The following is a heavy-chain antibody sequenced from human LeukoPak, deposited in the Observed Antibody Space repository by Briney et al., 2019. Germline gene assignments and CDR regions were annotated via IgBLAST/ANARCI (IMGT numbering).Heavy chain of an antibody. J-gene: IGHJ5*02. V-gene: IGHV4-59*11. D-gene: IGHD1-26*01. CDR1: GASISSHY. CDR2: IYDRGST. CDR3: AKIEVGRFDP. Sequence: SETLYLTCTVTGASISSHYWCWIRQTPGTGLEWIGDIYDRGSTTYNPSLKSRVSISVDTSRNQFSLSLRSVTAADTAVYYCAKIEVGRFDPWGQGTLVTVSS.